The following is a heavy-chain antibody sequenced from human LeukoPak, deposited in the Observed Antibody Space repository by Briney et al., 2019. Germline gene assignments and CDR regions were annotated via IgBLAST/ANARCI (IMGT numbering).Heavy chain of an antibody. Sequence: GGSLRLSCAASGFTFDDYAMHWVRQAPGKGLEWVSGISWNSGSIGYADSVKGRFTISRDNAKNSLYLQMNSLRAEDTALCYCAKHGRDGYLWGQGTLVTVSS. D-gene: IGHD5-24*01. V-gene: IGHV3-9*01. CDR3: AKHGRDGYL. CDR2: ISWNSGSI. J-gene: IGHJ4*02. CDR1: GFTFDDYA.